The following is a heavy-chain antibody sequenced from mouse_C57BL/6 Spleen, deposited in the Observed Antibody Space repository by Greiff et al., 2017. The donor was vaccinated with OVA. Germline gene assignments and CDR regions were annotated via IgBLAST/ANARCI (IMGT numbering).Heavy chain of an antibody. V-gene: IGHV1-69*01. J-gene: IGHJ2*01. CDR2: IDPSDSYT. CDR1: GYTFTSYW. D-gene: IGHD2-1*01. Sequence: QVQLQQPGAELVMPGASVKLSCKASGYTFTSYWMHWVKQRPGQGLEWIGEIDPSDSYTNYNQKFKGKSTLTVDKSSSTAYMQLSSLTSEDSAVYYCARGGGNYVAYWGQGTTLTVSS. CDR3: ARGGGNYVAY.